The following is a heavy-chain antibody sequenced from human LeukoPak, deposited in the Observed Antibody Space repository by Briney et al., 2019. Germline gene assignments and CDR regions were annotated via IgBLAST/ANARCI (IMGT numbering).Heavy chain of an antibody. D-gene: IGHD3-22*01. CDR3: ARVDYYDSSGYDWFDP. CDR2: TYYRSKWYN. V-gene: IGHV6-1*01. CDR1: GDSVSSNSAA. Sequence: SQTLSLTCAISGDSVSSNSAAWNWITRSPSRGLEWLGRTYYRSKWYNDYAVSVKSRITINPDTSKNQFSLQLNSVTPEDTAVYYCARVDYYDSSGYDWFDPWGQGTLVTVSS. J-gene: IGHJ5*02.